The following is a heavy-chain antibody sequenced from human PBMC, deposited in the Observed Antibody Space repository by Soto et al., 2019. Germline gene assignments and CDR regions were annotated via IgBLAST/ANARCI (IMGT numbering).Heavy chain of an antibody. CDR2: FDPEDGET. J-gene: IGHJ4*02. Sequence: ASVKVSCKVSGYTLTELSMHCVRQAPGKGLEWMGGFDPEDGETIYAQKFQGRVTMTEDTSTDTAYMELSSLRSEDTAVYYCATGEVATMIGPYWGQGTLVTVSS. D-gene: IGHD5-12*01. CDR3: ATGEVATMIGPY. CDR1: GYTLTELS. V-gene: IGHV1-24*01.